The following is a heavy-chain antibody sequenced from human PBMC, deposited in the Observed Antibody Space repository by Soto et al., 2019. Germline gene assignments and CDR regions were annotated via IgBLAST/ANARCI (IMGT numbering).Heavy chain of an antibody. CDR1: GFNFSSHA. CDR3: AKGMANYYYHGMDV. D-gene: IGHD5-12*01. J-gene: IGHJ6*02. Sequence: GGSLRLSCAASGFNFSSHAMSWVRQAPGKGLEWVSVISGSGGSTYYADSVKGRSTISRDNSKNTLYLQMNSLRAEDTAVYYCAKGMANYYYHGMDVWGQGTTVTVSS. CDR2: ISGSGGST. V-gene: IGHV3-23*01.